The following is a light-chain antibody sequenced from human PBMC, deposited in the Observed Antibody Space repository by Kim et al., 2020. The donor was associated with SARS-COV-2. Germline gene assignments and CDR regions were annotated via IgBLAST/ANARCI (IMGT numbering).Light chain of an antibody. CDR3: QVWDSSSDHRVV. CDR1: GIGSKS. V-gene: IGLV3-21*04. CDR2: YDS. J-gene: IGLJ2*01. Sequence: PGKTARFSCGGNGIGSKSVHWYQQKSGQAPVLVIYYDSDRPSGIPERFSGSNSGNTATLTISRVEAGDEADYYCQVWDSSSDHRVVFGGGTQLTVL.